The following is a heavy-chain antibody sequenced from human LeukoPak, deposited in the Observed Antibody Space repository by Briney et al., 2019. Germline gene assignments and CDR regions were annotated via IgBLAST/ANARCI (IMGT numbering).Heavy chain of an antibody. CDR2: INHSGST. J-gene: IGHJ6*02. V-gene: IGHV4-34*01. D-gene: IGHD3-10*01. CDR1: GGSFSGYY. CDR3: ARGRLLWFGELSVYYYYGMDV. Sequence: SETLSLTCAVYGGSFSGYYWSWIRQPPGKGLEWIGEINHSGSTNYNPSLKSRVTISVDTSKNQFSLKLSSVTAADTAEYYCARGRLLWFGELSVYYYYGMDVWGQGTTVTVSS.